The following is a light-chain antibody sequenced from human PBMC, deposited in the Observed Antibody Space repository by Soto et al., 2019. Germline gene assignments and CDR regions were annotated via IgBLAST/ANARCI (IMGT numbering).Light chain of an antibody. Sequence: QSALTQPASMSGSPGQSITISCTGTSSDVGGYNYVSWYQQHPGKAPKLMIYDVSNRPSGVSNRFSGSKSGNTASLTISGLQAEDEADYYCSLYTSSSTRGVFGGGTKVTVL. CDR2: DVS. CDR3: SLYTSSSTRGV. V-gene: IGLV2-14*01. J-gene: IGLJ2*01. CDR1: SSDVGGYNY.